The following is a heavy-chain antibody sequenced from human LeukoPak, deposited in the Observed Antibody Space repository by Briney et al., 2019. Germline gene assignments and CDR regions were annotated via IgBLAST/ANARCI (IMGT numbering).Heavy chain of an antibody. V-gene: IGHV3-30*18. Sequence: GGSLRLSCAASGFTFSSYGMHWVRQAPGKGLEWVAVISYDGSNKYYADSVKGRFTISRDNSKNTLYLQMNSLRAEDTAVYYRAKDWTTVNDAFDIWGQGTMVTVSS. D-gene: IGHD4-17*01. CDR3: AKDWTTVNDAFDI. CDR1: GFTFSSYG. J-gene: IGHJ3*02. CDR2: ISYDGSNK.